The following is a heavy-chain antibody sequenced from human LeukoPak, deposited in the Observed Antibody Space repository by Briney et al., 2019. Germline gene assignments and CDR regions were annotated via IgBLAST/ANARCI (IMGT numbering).Heavy chain of an antibody. CDR1: GFTFSSYG. V-gene: IGHV3-30*03. CDR2: ISHDGSHK. D-gene: IGHD1-1*01. CDR3: ARDRGPYNWNDFSAGVNY. Sequence: PGGSLRLSCAASGFTFSSYGMHWVRQAPGKGLEWVAVISHDGSHKYYADYVKGRFTISRDYSKNTLFLQLNSLTTDDTAVYYCARDRGPYNWNDFSAGVNYWGQGTLVTVSS. J-gene: IGHJ4*02.